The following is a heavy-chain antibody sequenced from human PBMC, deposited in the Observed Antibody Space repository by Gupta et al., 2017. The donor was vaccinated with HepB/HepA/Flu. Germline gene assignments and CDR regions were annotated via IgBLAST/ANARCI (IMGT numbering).Heavy chain of an antibody. V-gene: IGHV3-23*01. D-gene: IGHD2-21*01. Sequence: EVQVLESGGGLVQPGGSLRLSCAASGFNFSIFDMALVRQAAGKGREWVSGILGRMVMTSYADSVKGRFTISRDISKSTLYLPMTSLRAEDTAIDYCTKGYWGDFCGQVAMVTVSS. J-gene: IGHJ3*01. CDR2: ILGRMVMT. CDR1: GFNFSIFD. CDR3: TKGYWGDF.